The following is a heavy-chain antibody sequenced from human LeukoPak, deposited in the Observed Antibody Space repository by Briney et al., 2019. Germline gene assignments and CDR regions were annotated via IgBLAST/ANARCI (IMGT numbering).Heavy chain of an antibody. V-gene: IGHV4-30-4*01. D-gene: IGHD3-22*01. Sequence: SQTLSLTCTVSGGSISSGDYYWSWIRQPPGKGLEWIGYIYYSGSTFHNPALKSRLTISVDTSKNQFSLKLSSVTSAGTAVYYCARGRGYFDSSGYYSFWYFDLWGRGTLVTVSS. CDR2: IYYSGST. J-gene: IGHJ2*01. CDR3: ARGRGYFDSSGYYSFWYFDL. CDR1: GGSISSGDYY.